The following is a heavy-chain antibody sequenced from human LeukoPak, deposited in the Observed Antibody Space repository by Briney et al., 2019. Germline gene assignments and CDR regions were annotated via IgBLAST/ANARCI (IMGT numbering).Heavy chain of an antibody. D-gene: IGHD2-2*01. CDR1: GGSISSGSYY. CDR2: IYTSGST. V-gene: IGHV4-61*02. J-gene: IGHJ4*02. CDR3: ASYPLYCSSTSCHDY. Sequence: SQTLSLTCTVSGGSISSGSYYWRWLRQPAGKGLECIGRIYTSGSTNYNPSLKSRVTISVDTSKNQFSLKLSSVTAADTAVYYCASYPLYCSSTSCHDYWGQGTLVTVSS.